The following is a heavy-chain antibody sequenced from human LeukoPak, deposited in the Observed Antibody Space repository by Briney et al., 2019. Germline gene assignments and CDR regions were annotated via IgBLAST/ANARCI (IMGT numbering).Heavy chain of an antibody. V-gene: IGHV4-59*10. D-gene: IGHD3-22*01. CDR2: IYTSGRT. CDR1: GGSFSGYY. Sequence: SETLSLTCAVYGGSFSGYYWSWIRQPAGKGLEWIGRIYTSGRTDYNPSLKSRVTMSVETSKNQFSLKLTSVTAADTAVYYCATSATGDSTGYYYFHFHHWGQGTLVTVSS. CDR3: ATSATGDSTGYYYFHFHH. J-gene: IGHJ1*01.